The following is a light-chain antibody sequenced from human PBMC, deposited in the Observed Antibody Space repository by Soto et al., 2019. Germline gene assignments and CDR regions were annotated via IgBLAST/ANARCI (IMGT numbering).Light chain of an antibody. J-gene: IGKJ1*01. CDR2: DVS. CDR3: QKYGSSHLWT. Sequence: EIVLTQSPGTLSLSPRERATLSCRASQSVSSNYFAWYQQKPGQAPRLLMYDVSSRATGIPDRFSGSRSGTDFTLTISRLEPEDFAVYYCQKYGSSHLWTFGQGTRVDIK. V-gene: IGKV3-20*01. CDR1: QSVSSNY.